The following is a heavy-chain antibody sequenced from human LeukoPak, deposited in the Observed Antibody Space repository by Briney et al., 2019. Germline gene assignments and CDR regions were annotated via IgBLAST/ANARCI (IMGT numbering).Heavy chain of an antibody. CDR2: IHTSVGT. CDR3: AEHFSFEL. J-gene: IGHJ2*01. Sequence: SETLSLTCAVYGGSFSGHYWHWFRQPPGKGLEWIGAIHTSVGTDYNPSFESRVAMSGDTSKNQFSLKLSPVTAADTGVYYCAEHFSFELWGPGTLVTVSS. V-gene: IGHV4-34*01. CDR1: GGSFSGHY. D-gene: IGHD1/OR15-1a*01.